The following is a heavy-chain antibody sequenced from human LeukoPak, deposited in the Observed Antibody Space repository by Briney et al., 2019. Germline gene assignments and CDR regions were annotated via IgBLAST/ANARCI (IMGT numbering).Heavy chain of an antibody. CDR1: GGSINSGSYF. D-gene: IGHD5-24*01. V-gene: IGHV4-61*02. CDR2: IYTSGRT. Sequence: SQTLSLTCTVSGGSINSGSYFWSWIRQPAGKGLEWIGRIYTSGRTNYNPSLKSRVTISLDTSKNQFSLKLSSVTAADTAVYYCARDNVEMATHYYFDYWGQGTLVTVSS. J-gene: IGHJ4*02. CDR3: ARDNVEMATHYYFDY.